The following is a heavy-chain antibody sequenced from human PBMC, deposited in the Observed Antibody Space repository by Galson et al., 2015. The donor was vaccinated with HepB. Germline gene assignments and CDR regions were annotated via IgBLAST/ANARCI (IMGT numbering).Heavy chain of an antibody. D-gene: IGHD2-2*01. CDR1: GFTFDDYA. Sequence: SLRLSCAASGFTFDDYAMHWVRQAPGKGLEWVSGISWNSGSIGYADSVKGRFTISRDNAKNSLYLQMNSLRAEDTALYYCAKGGAYCSSTSCQLKYNWFDPWGQGTLVTVSS. V-gene: IGHV3-9*01. CDR3: AKGGAYCSSTSCQLKYNWFDP. J-gene: IGHJ5*02. CDR2: ISWNSGSI.